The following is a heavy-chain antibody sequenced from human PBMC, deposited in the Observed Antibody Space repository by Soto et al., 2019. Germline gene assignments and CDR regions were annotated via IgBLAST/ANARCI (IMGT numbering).Heavy chain of an antibody. CDR2: IIPILGIA. CDR3: ARGEDDIAAAGNHYYYGIDV. D-gene: IGHD6-13*01. Sequence: QVQLVQSGAEVKKPGSSVKVSCKASGGTFSSYTISWVRQAPGQGLEWMGRIIPILGIANYAQKFQGRVTRTEDKSTSTAYMELSSLRSEDRAVYYCARGEDDIAAAGNHYYYGIDVWGQGTTVTVFS. J-gene: IGHJ6*02. CDR1: GGTFSSYT. V-gene: IGHV1-69*02.